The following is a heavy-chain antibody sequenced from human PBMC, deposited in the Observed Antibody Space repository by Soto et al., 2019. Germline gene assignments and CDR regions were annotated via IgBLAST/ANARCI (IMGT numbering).Heavy chain of an antibody. D-gene: IGHD3-3*01. J-gene: IGHJ4*02. V-gene: IGHV1-18*01. CDR3: ASVIMIFGEANRVSYFDY. CDR1: GYTFSNFG. CDR2: ISPSNGKT. Sequence: ASVKVSCKASGYTFSNFGLSWVRQAPGQGLEWMGWISPSNGKTIYAQNFHGRVTMTTDTSTATAHMELRSLISDDTAVYYCASVIMIFGEANRVSYFDYWGQGTRVTVSS.